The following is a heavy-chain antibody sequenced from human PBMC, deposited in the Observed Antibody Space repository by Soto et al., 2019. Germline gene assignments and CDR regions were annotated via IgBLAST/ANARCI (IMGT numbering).Heavy chain of an antibody. J-gene: IGHJ6*02. D-gene: IGHD2-8*01. Sequence: ASVKVSCKASGGTFSSYAISWVRQAPGQGLEWMGGIIPIFGTANYAQKFQGRVTITADESTSTAYMELSSLRSEDTAVYYCARGSIVLMVYAMDNYYYYGMDVWGQGTTVTVSS. CDR1: GGTFSSYA. CDR2: IIPIFGTA. CDR3: ARGSIVLMVYAMDNYYYYGMDV. V-gene: IGHV1-69*13.